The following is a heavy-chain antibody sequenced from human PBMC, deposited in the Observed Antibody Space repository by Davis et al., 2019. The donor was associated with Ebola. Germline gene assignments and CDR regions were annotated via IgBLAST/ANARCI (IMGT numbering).Heavy chain of an antibody. J-gene: IGHJ4*02. CDR3: ARWSILGQ. Sequence: GESLKIPCAASGFTFSRYSMNWVRQAPGKGLEWVAFISSGSFTIHYADSVKGRFTISRDNAKNSLFLQMNSLRDEDTAVYYCARWSILGQWGQGTLVTVSS. CDR2: ISSGSFTI. CDR1: GFTFSRYS. V-gene: IGHV3-48*02. D-gene: IGHD3-3*01.